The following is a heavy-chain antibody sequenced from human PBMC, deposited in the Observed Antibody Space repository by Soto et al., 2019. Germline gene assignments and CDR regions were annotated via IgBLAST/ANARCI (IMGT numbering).Heavy chain of an antibody. D-gene: IGHD3-3*01. CDR2: ISGSGGST. V-gene: IGHV3-23*01. CDR3: ATSTLSITIFGVVTQTANYYYYMDV. J-gene: IGHJ6*03. Sequence: GGSLRLSCAASGFTFSSYAMSWVRQAPGKGLEWVSAISGSGGSTYYADSVKGRFTISRDNSKNTLYLQMNSLRAEDTAVYYCATSTLSITIFGVVTQTANYYYYMDVWGKGTTVTVSS. CDR1: GFTFSSYA.